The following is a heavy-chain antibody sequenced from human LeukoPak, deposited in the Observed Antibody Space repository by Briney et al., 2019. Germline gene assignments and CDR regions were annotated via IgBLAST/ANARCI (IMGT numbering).Heavy chain of an antibody. CDR3: ARQAYYYDSSGYWYFDL. D-gene: IGHD3-22*01. Sequence: SETLSLTCTVSGGSISSYYWSWIRQPPGKGLEWIGYIYYSGSTNYNPSLKSRVTISVDTSKNQFSLKLSSVTAADTAVYYCARQAYYYDSSGYWYFDLWGRGTLVTVSS. V-gene: IGHV4-59*08. CDR2: IYYSGST. CDR1: GGSISSYY. J-gene: IGHJ2*01.